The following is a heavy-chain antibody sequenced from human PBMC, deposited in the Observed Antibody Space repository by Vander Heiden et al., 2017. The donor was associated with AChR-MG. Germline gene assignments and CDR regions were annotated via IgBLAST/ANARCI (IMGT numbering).Heavy chain of an antibody. Sequence: EVQLVESGGGLVKPGGSLRLSCAASGFTFSSYSMNWVRQAPGKGLEWVSSISSSSSYIYYADSVKGRFTISRDNAKNSLYLQMNSLRAEDTAVYYCARGSLVVVPAAIDYYYYYGMDVWGQGTTVTVSS. J-gene: IGHJ6*02. CDR3: ARGSLVVVPAAIDYYYYYGMDV. D-gene: IGHD2-2*01. CDR1: GFTFSSYS. V-gene: IGHV3-21*01. CDR2: ISSSSSYI.